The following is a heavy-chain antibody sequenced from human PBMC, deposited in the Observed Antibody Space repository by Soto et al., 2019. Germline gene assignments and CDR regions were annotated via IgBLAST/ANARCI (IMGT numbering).Heavy chain of an antibody. CDR2: INPNYGGT. Sequence: GASVKVSCKASGFTFTDYYLHWVRQAPGQGLEWMGWINPNYGGTNYAQKFQGRVTLTRDTSINTAFMELSRLTSDDTAVYYCAKNGEKWNDGSDYWGQGTRVTVSS. D-gene: IGHD1-1*01. CDR3: AKNGEKWNDGSDY. CDR1: GFTFTDYY. J-gene: IGHJ4*02. V-gene: IGHV1-2*02.